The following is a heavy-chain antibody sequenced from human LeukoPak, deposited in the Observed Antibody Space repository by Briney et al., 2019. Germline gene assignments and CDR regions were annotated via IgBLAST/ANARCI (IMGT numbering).Heavy chain of an antibody. CDR2: ISWDGGST. CDR3: AKDLLLYSYGYGGFDY. D-gene: IGHD5-18*01. CDR1: GFTFDDYT. V-gene: IGHV3-43*01. J-gene: IGHJ4*02. Sequence: PGGSLRLSCAASGFTFDDYTMHWVRQAPGKGLEWVSLISWDGGSTYYADSVEGRFTISRDNSKNSLYLQMNSLRTEDTALYYCAKDLLLYSYGYGGFDYWGQGTLVTVSS.